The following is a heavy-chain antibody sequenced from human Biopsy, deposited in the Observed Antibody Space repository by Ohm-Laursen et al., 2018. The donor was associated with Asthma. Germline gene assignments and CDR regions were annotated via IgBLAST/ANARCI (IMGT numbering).Heavy chain of an antibody. Sequence: ASVKVSCKASGYTFTCYGISWVRQAPGQGLEWMGWISAYNGNTNYAQKLQGRVTMTTDTSTSTAYMELRSLRSDDTAVYYCAREAYDILTGYYGGGGMDVWGQGTTVTVSS. CDR3: AREAYDILTGYYGGGGMDV. CDR2: ISAYNGNT. V-gene: IGHV1-18*04. CDR1: GYTFTCYG. D-gene: IGHD3-9*01. J-gene: IGHJ6*02.